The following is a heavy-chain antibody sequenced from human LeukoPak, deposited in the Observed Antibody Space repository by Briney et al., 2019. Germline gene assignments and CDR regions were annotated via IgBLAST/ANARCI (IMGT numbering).Heavy chain of an antibody. J-gene: IGHJ6*03. CDR2: ISAYNGNT. CDR3: ARAPSYQVPAANEVYYYYYMDV. Sequence: ASVKVSCKASGYTFTSYGISWVRQAPGHGLEWMGWISAYNGNTNYAQKLQGRVTMTTDTSTSTAYMELRSLRSDDTAVYYCARAPSYQVPAANEVYYYYYMDVWGKGTTVTVSS. CDR1: GYTFTSYG. V-gene: IGHV1-18*01. D-gene: IGHD2-2*01.